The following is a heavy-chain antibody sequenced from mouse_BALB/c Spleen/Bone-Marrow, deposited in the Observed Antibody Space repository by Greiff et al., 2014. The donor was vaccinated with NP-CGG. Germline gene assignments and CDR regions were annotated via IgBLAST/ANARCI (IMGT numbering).Heavy chain of an antibody. CDR1: GFNIKDYY. CDR3: NARGDYDFDHFDY. D-gene: IGHD2-4*01. Sequence: VQLQQSGAELVRSGASVKLSCTASGFNIKDYYMHWVKQRPEQGLEWIGWIDPENGDTEYAQKFQGKATMTADTSSNTAYLQLSSLTSEDTAVYYCNARGDYDFDHFDYWGQGTTLTVSS. V-gene: IGHV14-4*02. J-gene: IGHJ2*01. CDR2: IDPENGDT.